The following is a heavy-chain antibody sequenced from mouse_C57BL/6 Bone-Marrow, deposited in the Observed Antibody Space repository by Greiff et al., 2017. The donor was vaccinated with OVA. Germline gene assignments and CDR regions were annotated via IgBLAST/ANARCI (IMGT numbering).Heavy chain of an antibody. CDR3: ARGGYYGRYFDV. D-gene: IGHD1-1*01. V-gene: IGHV1-82*01. Sequence: QVQLQQSGPELVKPGASVKISCKASGYAFSSSWMNWVKQRPGKGLEWIGRIYPGDGDTNYNGKFKGKATLTADKSSSTAYMQLSSLTSEDSAVYVCARGGYYGRYFDVWGTGTTVTVSA. CDR2: IYPGDGDT. CDR1: GYAFSSSW. J-gene: IGHJ1*03.